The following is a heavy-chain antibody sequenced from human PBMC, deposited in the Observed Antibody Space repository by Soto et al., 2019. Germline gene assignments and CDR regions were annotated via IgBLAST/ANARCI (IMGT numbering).Heavy chain of an antibody. CDR2: MNPNSGNT. CDR1: GYTFTIYY. D-gene: IGHD2-8*02. CDR3: ARRRHYWLQGSPYMDV. J-gene: IGHJ6*03. V-gene: IGHV1-8*01. Sequence: ASVKVSCKASGYTFTIYYINWVRQATGQGLEWMGWMNPNSGNTGYAQKFQGRVTMTRNTSISTAYMELSSLRSEDTAVYYCARRRHYWLQGSPYMDVWGKGTTVSVSS.